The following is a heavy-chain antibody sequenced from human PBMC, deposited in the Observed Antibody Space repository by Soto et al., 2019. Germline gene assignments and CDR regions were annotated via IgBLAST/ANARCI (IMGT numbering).Heavy chain of an antibody. CDR2: IIPIFGTA. Sequence: GASVKVSCKASGGTFSSYAISWVRQAPGQGLEWMGGIIPIFGTANYAQKFQGRVTITADESTSTAYMELSSLRSEDTAVYYCAGCIWQSMVVRASSYYGMDVWGQGAMVTVSS. CDR3: AGCIWQSMVVRASSYYGMDV. D-gene: IGHD3-10*01. V-gene: IGHV1-69*13. CDR1: GGTFSSYA. J-gene: IGHJ6*02.